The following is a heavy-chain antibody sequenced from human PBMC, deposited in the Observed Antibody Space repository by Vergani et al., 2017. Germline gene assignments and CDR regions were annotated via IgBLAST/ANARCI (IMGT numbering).Heavy chain of an antibody. V-gene: IGHV3-73*01. CDR2: IRSKANSYAT. CDR1: GFTFSGSA. Sequence: EVQLVESGGGLVQPGGSLKLSCAASGFTFSGSAMHWVRQASGKGLEWVGRIRSKANSYATAYAASVKGRFTISRDDSKNTAYLQMNSLKTEDTAVYYCAKERELWFGDFDYWGQGTLVTVSS. J-gene: IGHJ4*02. CDR3: AKERELWFGDFDY. D-gene: IGHD3-10*01.